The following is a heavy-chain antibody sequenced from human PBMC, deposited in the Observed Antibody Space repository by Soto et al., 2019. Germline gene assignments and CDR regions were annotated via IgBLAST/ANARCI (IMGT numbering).Heavy chain of an antibody. CDR1: GDRFSSFW. V-gene: IGHV5-51*01. CDR2: AQPGHSDT. J-gene: IGHJ4*02. CDR3: ARHGYSSSWYTDQ. Sequence: LVDSLKIACQGSGDRFSSFWIGWVRQKPGKGLEWMGIAQPGHSDTRYSPAFQGHVTISADESTNTAYLQWSSLRASDTAMYFCARHGYSSSWYTDQWGQGTLVTVPQ. D-gene: IGHD6-13*01.